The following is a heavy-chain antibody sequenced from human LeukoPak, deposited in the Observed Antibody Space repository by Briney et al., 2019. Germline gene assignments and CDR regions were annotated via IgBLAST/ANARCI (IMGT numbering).Heavy chain of an antibody. D-gene: IGHD1-26*01. J-gene: IGHJ6*02. CDR1: GGSISSSNW. CDR3: AGESRIVGGTNHYGLDV. V-gene: IGHV4-4*02. CDR2: IYYSGST. Sequence: SETLSLTCAVSGGSISSSNWWSWVRQPPGKGLEWIGSIYYSGSTYYNPSLKSRVTISVDTSKNQFSLNLSSVTAADTAVYYCAGESRIVGGTNHYGLDVWGQGTTVTVSS.